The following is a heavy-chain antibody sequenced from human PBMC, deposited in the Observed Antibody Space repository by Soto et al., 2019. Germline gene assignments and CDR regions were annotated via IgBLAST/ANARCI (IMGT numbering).Heavy chain of an antibody. CDR3: ARVRLGVTTRLFDY. V-gene: IGHV1-8*01. CDR2: MNPNSGNT. D-gene: IGHD6-25*01. J-gene: IGHJ4*02. Sequence: ASVKVSSKASGYTFTSYDINWVRQATGQGLEWMGWMNPNSGNTGYAQKFQGRVTMTRNTSISTAYMELNSLKTEDTAVYYCARVRLGVTTRLFDYWGQGTLVTVSS. CDR1: GYTFTSYD.